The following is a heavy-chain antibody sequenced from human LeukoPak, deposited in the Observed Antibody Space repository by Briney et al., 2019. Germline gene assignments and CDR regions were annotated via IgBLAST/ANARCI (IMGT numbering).Heavy chain of an antibody. V-gene: IGHV4-59*05. CDR1: GDSISSYY. J-gene: IGHJ4*02. CDR3: ARDITGTIFVY. D-gene: IGHD1-20*01. CDR2: IYYSGST. Sequence: PSETLSLTCTVSGDSISSYYWSWIRQPPGKGLEWIGSIYYSGSTYYNPSLKSRVTISVDTSKNQFSLKLSSVTAADTAVYYCARDITGTIFVYWGQGTLVTVSS.